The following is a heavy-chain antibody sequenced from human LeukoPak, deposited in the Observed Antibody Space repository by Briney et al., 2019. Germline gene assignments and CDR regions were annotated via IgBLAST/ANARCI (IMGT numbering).Heavy chain of an antibody. CDR3: TNRVFA. D-gene: IGHD3-16*02. CDR1: GFTFSTYW. V-gene: IGHV3-74*01. Sequence: GRCLRLSCAASGFTFSTYWMHWVRQAPGKGLVWVARIKGDGSSTIYADSVKGRFTISTDNSKNTLYLQTSSLRAEDTAVYYCTNRVFAWGPGTLVTVSS. CDR2: IKGDGSST. J-gene: IGHJ4*02.